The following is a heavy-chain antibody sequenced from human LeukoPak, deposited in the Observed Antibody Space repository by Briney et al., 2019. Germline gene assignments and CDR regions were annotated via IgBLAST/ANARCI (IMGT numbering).Heavy chain of an antibody. V-gene: IGHV3-30*18. CDR2: ISYDGSNK. CDR1: GFTFSSYV. J-gene: IGHJ4*02. Sequence: PGRSLRLSCAASGFTFSSYVMHWVRQAPGKGLEWVAVISYDGSNKYYADSVKGRFTISRDNSKNTLYLQMNSLRAEDTAVYYCAKDSGSYYAYYFDYWGQGTLVTVSS. D-gene: IGHD1-26*01. CDR3: AKDSGSYYAYYFDY.